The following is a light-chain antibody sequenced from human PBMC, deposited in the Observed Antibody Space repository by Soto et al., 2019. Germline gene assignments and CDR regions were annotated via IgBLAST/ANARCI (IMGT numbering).Light chain of an antibody. V-gene: IGLV2-8*01. CDR3: SSYTTSSTVV. J-gene: IGLJ2*01. Sequence: QSALTQPPSASGSPGQSVTISCSGTSSDVGGFNYVSWYQQHPGRAPKVLIYEVNKRPSGVPDRFSGSKSGSTASLTISGLQAEDEADYYCSSYTTSSTVVFGGGTKVTVL. CDR2: EVN. CDR1: SSDVGGFNY.